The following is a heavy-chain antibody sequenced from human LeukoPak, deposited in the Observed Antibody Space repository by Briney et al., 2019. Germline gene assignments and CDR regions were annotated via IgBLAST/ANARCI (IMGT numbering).Heavy chain of an antibody. CDR1: GFTFSRYW. CDR2: MNEDGSKK. V-gene: IGHV3-7*01. J-gene: IGHJ4*02. Sequence: PGGSLRLSCATSGFTFSRYWMSWVRQAPGKGLEWVANMNEDGSKKFYGDSVKDRFTISRDNAKNSLYLQMNSLRADDTALYYCARHGNDNLECWGQGTLVTVSS. D-gene: IGHD3-22*01. CDR3: ARHGNDNLEC.